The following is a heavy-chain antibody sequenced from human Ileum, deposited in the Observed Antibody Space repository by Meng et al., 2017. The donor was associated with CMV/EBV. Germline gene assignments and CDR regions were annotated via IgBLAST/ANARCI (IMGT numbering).Heavy chain of an antibody. CDR2: IIPIFGPA. V-gene: IGHV1-69*05. CDR1: VGTFSSYA. CDR3: ARGSSTSCYNCDAFDI. D-gene: IGHD2-2*02. J-gene: IGHJ3*02. Sequence: SVNVSCQASVGTFSSYAISWVRQAPGQGLDWMGGIIPIFGPANYAQKFQGRVTITTDESTRTAYMELSSLRSEDTAVYYCARGSSTSCYNCDAFDIWGQGTMVTVSS.